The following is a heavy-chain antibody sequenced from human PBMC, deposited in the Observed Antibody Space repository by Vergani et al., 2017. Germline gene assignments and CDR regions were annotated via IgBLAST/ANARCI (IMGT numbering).Heavy chain of an antibody. CDR1: GFTVSSNY. D-gene: IGHD2-15*01. CDR2: IYSGGST. Sequence: EVQLVESGGGLVQPGGSLRLSCAASGFTVSSNYMSWVRQAPGKGLEWVSVIYSGGSTYYADSVKGRFTISRDNSKNTLYLQMNSLRAEDTAVYYCARGSHCSGGSCYFFPDAFDIWGQGTMVTVSS. V-gene: IGHV3-66*02. CDR3: ARGSHCSGGSCYFFPDAFDI. J-gene: IGHJ3*02.